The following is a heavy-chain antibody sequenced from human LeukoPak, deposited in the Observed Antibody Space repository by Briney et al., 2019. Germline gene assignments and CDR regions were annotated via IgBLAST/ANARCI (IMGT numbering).Heavy chain of an antibody. V-gene: IGHV4-38-2*01. D-gene: IGHD3-10*01. Sequence: SETLSLTCGVSGYSISSACYWGWIRQPPGKGLEWIGSIYHRGSIYSNPSLKSRVTISVDTSKNQFSLKLTSMTVADTAVYFCARGPYGSGSYPYYFDYWGQGTLVTVSS. CDR1: GYSISSACY. CDR3: ARGPYGSGSYPYYFDY. CDR2: IYHRGSI. J-gene: IGHJ4*02.